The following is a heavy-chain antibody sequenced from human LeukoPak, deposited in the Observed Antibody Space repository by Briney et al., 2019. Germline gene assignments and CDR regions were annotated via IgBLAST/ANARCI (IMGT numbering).Heavy chain of an antibody. CDR1: GGSISSYY. CDR2: IYYSGST. D-gene: IGHD6-13*01. Sequence: SETLSLTCTVSGGSISSYYWSWIRQPPGKGLEWIGYIYYSGSTNDNPSLKSRVTISVDTSKNLFSPKLSSVTAADTAGYHRARERGRSWCKDYYYGMDVWGQGNTGTVSS. V-gene: IGHV4-59*01. CDR3: ARERGRSWCKDYYYGMDV. J-gene: IGHJ6*02.